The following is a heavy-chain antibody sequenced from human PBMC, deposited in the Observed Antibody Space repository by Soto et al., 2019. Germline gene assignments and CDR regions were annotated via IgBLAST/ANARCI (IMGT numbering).Heavy chain of an antibody. CDR3: AGSRGCSSTSCYFWFDP. Sequence: PGGSLRLSCAASGFSFSSYAMSWVRQAPGKGLEWVSTISGSGGSTYYADSVKGRFTISRDNSKNTLYLQMNSLRAEDTAVYYCAGSRGCSSTSCYFWFDPWGQGAPVTVSS. V-gene: IGHV3-23*01. CDR1: GFSFSSYA. J-gene: IGHJ5*02. CDR2: ISGSGGST. D-gene: IGHD2-2*01.